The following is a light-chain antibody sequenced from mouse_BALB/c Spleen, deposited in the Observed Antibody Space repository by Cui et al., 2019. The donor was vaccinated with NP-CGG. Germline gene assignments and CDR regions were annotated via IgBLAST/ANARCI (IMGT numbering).Light chain of an antibody. CDR3: ALWYSNHWV. CDR1: TGAVTTSNY. J-gene: IGLJ1*01. V-gene: IGLV1*01. CDR2: GTN. Sequence: QAVVTQESALTTSPGETVTFTCRSSTGAVTTSNYANWVQEKQDHLFTGLIGGTNNRAPGVPAKFSGSLIGDKAALTITGAQTEDEAIYFCALWYSNHWVFGGGTKLTVL.